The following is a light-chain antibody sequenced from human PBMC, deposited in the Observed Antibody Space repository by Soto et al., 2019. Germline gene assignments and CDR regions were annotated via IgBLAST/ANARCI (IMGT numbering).Light chain of an antibody. J-gene: IGKJ1*01. CDR3: QQYDNLPPTWT. CDR1: QGISHF. Sequence: DIQMTQSPSSLSSSVGDRVTLTCRTSQGISHFLAWYQQSPGKVPNLLLYDASTLQSGVPSRFSGSGSGTDFTLTIDSLQPEDIATYYCQQYDNLPPTWTFGQGTKVDIK. V-gene: IGKV1-27*01. CDR2: DAS.